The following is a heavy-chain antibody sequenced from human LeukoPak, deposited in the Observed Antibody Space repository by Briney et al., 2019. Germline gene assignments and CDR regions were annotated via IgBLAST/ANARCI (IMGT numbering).Heavy chain of an antibody. D-gene: IGHD6-19*01. CDR2: ISSSSSTI. Sequence: GGSLRLSCAASGFTFSDYYMSWIRQAPGKGLEWVSYISSSSSTIYYADSVKGRFTISRDNAKNSLYLQMNSLRAEDTAVYYCARDRSSGWWEYYYYGMDVWGQGTTVTVSS. V-gene: IGHV3-11*04. CDR1: GFTFSDYY. CDR3: ARDRSSGWWEYYYYGMDV. J-gene: IGHJ6*02.